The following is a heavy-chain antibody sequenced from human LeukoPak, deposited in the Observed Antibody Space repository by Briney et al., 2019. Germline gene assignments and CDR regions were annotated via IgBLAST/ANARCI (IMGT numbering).Heavy chain of an antibody. V-gene: IGHV4-61*01. Sequence: PSETLSLTCTVSGGSVSSGSYYWSWIRQPPGKGLEWIGYIHYSGSTNYNPSLKSRVTISVDTSKNQFSLKLSSVTAADTAVYYCARGNGDLDYWGQGTLVTVSS. J-gene: IGHJ4*02. CDR2: IHYSGST. CDR1: GGSVSSGSYY. CDR3: ARGNGDLDY. D-gene: IGHD4-17*01.